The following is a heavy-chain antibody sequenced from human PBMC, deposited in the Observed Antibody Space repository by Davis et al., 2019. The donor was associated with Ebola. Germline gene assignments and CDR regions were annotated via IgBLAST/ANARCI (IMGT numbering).Heavy chain of an antibody. CDR2: INPNSGGT. CDR3: ALVGATYYYYMDV. Sequence: ASVKVSCKASGYTFTGYYLHWVRQAPGQGLEWMGWINPNSGGTNYAQKFQGRVTMTRDTSISTAYMELSRLRSDDTAVYYCALVGATYYYYMDVWGKGTTVTVSS. D-gene: IGHD1-26*01. CDR1: GYTFTGYY. V-gene: IGHV1-2*02. J-gene: IGHJ6*03.